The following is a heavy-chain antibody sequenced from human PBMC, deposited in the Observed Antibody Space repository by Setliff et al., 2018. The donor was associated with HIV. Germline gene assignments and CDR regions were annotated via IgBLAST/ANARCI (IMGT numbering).Heavy chain of an antibody. CDR2: NYYSGST. J-gene: IGHJ4*02. CDR3: ARVVDADYLDY. CDR1: GGSIRSSSSY. Sequence: SETLSLTCTVSGGSIRSSSSYWGWIRQPPGKGLEWIGINYYSGSTYYKPSLKSRVTISVDTSKNQFSLKLNSVTAADTAMYYCARVVDADYLDYWGQGTPVTVSS. D-gene: IGHD2-15*01. V-gene: IGHV4-39*01.